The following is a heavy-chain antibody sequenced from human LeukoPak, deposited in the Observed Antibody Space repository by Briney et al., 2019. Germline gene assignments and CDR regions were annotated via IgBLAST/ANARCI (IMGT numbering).Heavy chain of an antibody. V-gene: IGHV1-69*05. D-gene: IGHD3-3*01. Sequence: SVKVSCKASGGTFSSYAISCVRQAPGQGLEWMGGIIPIFGTANYAQKFQGRVTITTDESTSTAYMELSSLRSEDTAVYYCARDAQYYDFWSGYYTNWFDPWGQGTLVTVSS. CDR1: GGTFSSYA. J-gene: IGHJ5*02. CDR2: IIPIFGTA. CDR3: ARDAQYYDFWSGYYTNWFDP.